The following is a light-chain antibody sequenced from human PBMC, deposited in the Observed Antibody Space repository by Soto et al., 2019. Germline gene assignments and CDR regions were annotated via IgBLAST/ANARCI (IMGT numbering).Light chain of an antibody. Sequence: QSVLTQPPSVSGAPGQRVTISCTGSSSNIGAGYDVHWYQQLPGTAPRLLIYANSDRPSGVPDRFSGSKSGTSASRAITGLQAEDEADYYCQSYDNSLSGDVVFGGGTKLTVL. CDR1: SSNIGAGYD. CDR2: ANS. V-gene: IGLV1-40*01. CDR3: QSYDNSLSGDVV. J-gene: IGLJ2*01.